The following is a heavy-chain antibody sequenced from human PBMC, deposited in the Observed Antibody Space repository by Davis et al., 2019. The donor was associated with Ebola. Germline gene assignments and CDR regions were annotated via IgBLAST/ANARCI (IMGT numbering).Heavy chain of an antibody. CDR3: ARDGNYYDSSGYYYYFDY. CDR1: GFTFSSYS. D-gene: IGHD3-22*01. J-gene: IGHJ4*02. Sequence: GESLKISCAASGFTFSSYSMNWVRQAPGKGLEWASSISSSSSYIYYADSVKGRFTISRDNAKNSLYLQMNSLRAEDTAVYYCARDGNYYDSSGYYYYFDYWGQGTLVTVSS. CDR2: ISSSSSYI. V-gene: IGHV3-21*01.